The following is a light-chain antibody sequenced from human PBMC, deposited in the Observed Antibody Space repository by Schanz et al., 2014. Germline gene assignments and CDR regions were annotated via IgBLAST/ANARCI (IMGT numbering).Light chain of an antibody. Sequence: QSALTQPASVSGSPGQSVTISCTGISSDVGSYKLVSWYQQHPGKAPKLMIYEVSKRPSGVPDRFSGSKSGNTASLTVSGLQAEDEADYYCSSYTSSSTLVVFGGGTKLTVL. V-gene: IGLV2-14*02. CDR1: SSDVGSYKL. CDR3: SSYTSSSTLVV. J-gene: IGLJ3*02. CDR2: EVS.